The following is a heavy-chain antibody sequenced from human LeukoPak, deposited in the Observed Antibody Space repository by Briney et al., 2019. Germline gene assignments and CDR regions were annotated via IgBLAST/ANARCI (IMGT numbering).Heavy chain of an antibody. V-gene: IGHV1-69*04. CDR2: IIPILGIA. D-gene: IGHD2-21*02. Sequence: SVKVSCKASGGTFSSYAISWVRQAPGQGLEWMGRIIPILGIANYAQKFQGRVTITADKSTSTAYMELSSLRSEDTAVYYCASEGPPYCGGDCYPYDAFDIWGQGTMVTVSS. J-gene: IGHJ3*02. CDR1: GGTFSSYA. CDR3: ASEGPPYCGGDCYPYDAFDI.